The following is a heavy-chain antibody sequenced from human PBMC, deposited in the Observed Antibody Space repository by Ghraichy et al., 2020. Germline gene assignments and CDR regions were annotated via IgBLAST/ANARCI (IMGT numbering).Heavy chain of an antibody. CDR1: GFTFSSYA. Sequence: GGSLRLSCAASGFTFSSYAMSWVRQAPGKGLEWVSVISGSGGYTYNADSVKGRFTISRENSKNTLYLQMNSLRAEDTAVYYCAKDYAGYSGSLYNWFDPWGQGTLVTVSS. D-gene: IGHD1-26*01. V-gene: IGHV3-23*01. J-gene: IGHJ5*02. CDR2: ISGSGGYT. CDR3: AKDYAGYSGSLYNWFDP.